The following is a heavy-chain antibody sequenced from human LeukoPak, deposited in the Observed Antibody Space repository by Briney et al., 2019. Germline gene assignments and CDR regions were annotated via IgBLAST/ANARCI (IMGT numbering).Heavy chain of an antibody. CDR1: GFTFSIYS. D-gene: IGHD1-26*01. V-gene: IGHV3-21*01. CDR3: ARDRQWELPNWFDP. J-gene: IGHJ5*02. Sequence: GGSLRLSCAASGFTFSIYSMNWVRQAPGKGLEWVSSISSSSSYIYYADSVKGRFTISRDNAKNSLYLQMNSLRAEDTAVYYCARDRQWELPNWFDPWGQGTLVTVSS. CDR2: ISSSSSYI.